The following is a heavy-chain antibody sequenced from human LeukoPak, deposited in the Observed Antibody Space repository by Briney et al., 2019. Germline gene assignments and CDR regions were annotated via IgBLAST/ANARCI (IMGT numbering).Heavy chain of an antibody. V-gene: IGHV4-61*02. D-gene: IGHD3-9*01. CDR2: IYTSGST. Sequence: PSETLSLTCTVSGGSISSGSYYWSWIRQPAGKGLEWIGRIYTSGSTNYNPSLKSRVTISVDTSKNQFSLELSSVTAADTAVYYCAREMRYFDWPLLDYWGQGTLVTVSS. CDR1: GGSISSGSYY. CDR3: AREMRYFDWPLLDY. J-gene: IGHJ4*02.